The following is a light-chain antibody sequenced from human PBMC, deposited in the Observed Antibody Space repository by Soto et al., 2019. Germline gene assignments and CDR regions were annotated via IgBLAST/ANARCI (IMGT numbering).Light chain of an antibody. J-gene: IGKJ1*01. V-gene: IGKV1-5*01. CDR1: QSISSW. CDR3: QQSRT. CDR2: DAS. Sequence: DIQMTQSPSTLSASVGDRVTITCRASQSISSWLAWYQQKPGKAPKLLINDASSLESGVPSRFSGSGSGTEFTLTISSLQPDDFATYYCQQSRTFGQGTKVEIK.